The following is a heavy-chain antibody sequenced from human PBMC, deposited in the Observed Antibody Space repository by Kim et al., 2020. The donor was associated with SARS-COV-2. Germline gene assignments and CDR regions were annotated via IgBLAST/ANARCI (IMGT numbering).Heavy chain of an antibody. D-gene: IGHD5-12*01. CDR3: ASSSAFRDGYNMFGY. V-gene: IGHV4-59*08. J-gene: IGHJ4*02. CDR1: GGSISSYY. Sequence: SETLSLTCTVSGGSISSYYWSWIRQPPGKGLEWIGYIYYSGSTNYNPSLKSRVTISVDTSKNQFSLKLSSVTAADTAVYYCASSSAFRDGYNMFGYWGQGTLVTVSS. CDR2: IYYSGST.